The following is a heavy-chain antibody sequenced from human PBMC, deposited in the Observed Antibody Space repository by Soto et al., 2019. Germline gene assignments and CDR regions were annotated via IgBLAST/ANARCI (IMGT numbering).Heavy chain of an antibody. CDR3: AHRATMTIFGLIIDNGIWFDP. CDR2: IYWDGHK. D-gene: IGHD3-3*01. Sequence: QINLIESGPTLVKPTQTLTLTCTFSGLSLSTSGAAVGWVRQPPGRALEWLALIYWDGHKRYNASLGNRLTITKDTSMKQVVLTLTNVDPADTATYYCAHRATMTIFGLIIDNGIWFDPWGQGTRVIVSS. CDR1: GLSLSTSGAA. V-gene: IGHV2-5*02. J-gene: IGHJ5*02.